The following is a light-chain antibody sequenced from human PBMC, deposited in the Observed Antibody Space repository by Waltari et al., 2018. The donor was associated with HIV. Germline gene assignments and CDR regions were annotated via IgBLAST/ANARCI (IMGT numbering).Light chain of an antibody. CDR3: QQHLHSPT. Sequence: DIVMTQSPDSLAVSLGERATIDCKSSQSVFQSSNNKNYLAWYQQKPGQPPKLLFYWASSRESGVPDRFSSSGSGTDFTLTISGLQAEDVAVYYCQQHLHSPTFGQGTKVEIK. CDR2: WAS. V-gene: IGKV4-1*01. J-gene: IGKJ1*01. CDR1: QSVFQSSNNKNY.